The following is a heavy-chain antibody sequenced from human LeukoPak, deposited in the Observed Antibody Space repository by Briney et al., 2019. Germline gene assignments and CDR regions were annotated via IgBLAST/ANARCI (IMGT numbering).Heavy chain of an antibody. CDR2: IIPIFGTA. CDR3: ARLEMATIDMEDYYYYYGMDV. D-gene: IGHD5-24*01. J-gene: IGHJ6*02. Sequence: SVKVSCKASGGTFSSYAISWVRQAPGQGLEWMGGIIPIFGTANYAQKFQGRVTITADESTSPAYMELSSLRSEDTAVYYCARLEMATIDMEDYYYYYGMDVWGQGTTVTVSS. CDR1: GGTFSSYA. V-gene: IGHV1-69*13.